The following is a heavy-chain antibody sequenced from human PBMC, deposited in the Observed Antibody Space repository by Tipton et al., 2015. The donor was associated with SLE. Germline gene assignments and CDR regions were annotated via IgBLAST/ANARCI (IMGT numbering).Heavy chain of an antibody. CDR1: GFTFGDYA. CDR3: TRGNYYDSGGYFRAFDI. CDR2: IRSKAYGETT. D-gene: IGHD3-22*01. Sequence: RSLRLSCTASGFTFGDYAMTWFRQAPGKGLEWVGFIRSKAYGETTEYAASVKGRFTVSRDDSKSIAYLQMNSLKTEDTAVYYCTRGNYYDSGGYFRAFDIWGQGTMVTVSS. J-gene: IGHJ3*02. V-gene: IGHV3-49*03.